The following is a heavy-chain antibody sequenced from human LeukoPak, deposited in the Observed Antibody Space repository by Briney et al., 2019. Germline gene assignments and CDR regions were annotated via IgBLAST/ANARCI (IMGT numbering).Heavy chain of an antibody. J-gene: IGHJ3*02. CDR1: GYTFTDYG. Sequence: GASVKVSCKASGYTFTDYGITWVRQVSGEGLEWMGWSSSHNGKTNYVKKFQDRVTMTADTSTSTAYMELRSLRSDDMGVYYCARDPPETATIWDFDIWGQGTVVTVSS. V-gene: IGHV1-18*03. CDR2: SSSHNGKT. CDR3: ARDPPETATIWDFDI. D-gene: IGHD3-16*01.